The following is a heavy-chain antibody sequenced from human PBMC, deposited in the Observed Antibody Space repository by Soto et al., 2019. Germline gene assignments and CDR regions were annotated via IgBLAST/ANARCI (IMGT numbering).Heavy chain of an antibody. CDR1: GDCIYIYF. CDR3: ARRYGGNFDY. CDR2: IYYSGST. D-gene: IGHD1-26*01. J-gene: IGHJ4*02. V-gene: IGHV4-59*01. Sequence: PSETMASTCTACGDCIYIYFWSWIRQPPGKGLEWIGYIYYSGSTNYNPSLKSRVTISVDTSKNQFSLKLSSVTAADTAVYYCARRYGGNFDYWGQGTLVTVSS.